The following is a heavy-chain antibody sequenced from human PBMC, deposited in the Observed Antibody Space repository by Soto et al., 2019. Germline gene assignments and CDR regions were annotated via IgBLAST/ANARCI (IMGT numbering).Heavy chain of an antibody. Sequence: SETLSLTCTVSGGSISSGDYYWSWIRQPPGKGLEWIGYIYYSGSTYYNPSLKSRVTISVDTSKNQFSLKLSSVTAADTAVYYCARDTPSGYSPYYYYGMDVWGQGTTVTVSS. J-gene: IGHJ6*02. D-gene: IGHD3-3*01. CDR1: GGSISSGDYY. CDR3: ARDTPSGYSPYYYYGMDV. CDR2: IYYSGST. V-gene: IGHV4-30-4*01.